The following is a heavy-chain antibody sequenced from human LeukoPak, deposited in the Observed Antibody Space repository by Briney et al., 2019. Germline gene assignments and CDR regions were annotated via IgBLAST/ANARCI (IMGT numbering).Heavy chain of an antibody. CDR3: ARDSSRGRLVRKTLDY. J-gene: IGHJ4*02. V-gene: IGHV4-34*01. D-gene: IGHD6-13*01. CDR1: GGSFSGYY. CDR2: INHSGST. Sequence: SETLSLTCAVYGGSFSGYYWSWIRQPPGKGLEWIGEINHSGSTNYNPSLKSRVTISVDTSKNQFSLKLSSVTAADTAVYYCARDSSRGRLVRKTLDYWGQGTLVTVSS.